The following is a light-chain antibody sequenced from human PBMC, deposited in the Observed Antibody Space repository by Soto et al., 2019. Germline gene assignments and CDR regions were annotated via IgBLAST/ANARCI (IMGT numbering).Light chain of an antibody. V-gene: IGKV3D-20*02. Sequence: EILFTQSPGTLSLSPGERATLSCRASQSVSSSYLAWYQQKPGQAPRLLIYGASNRATGIPARFSGSGSGTDFTLTISSLEPEDFAVYYCQQRSNWLLTFGGGTKVDI. CDR2: GAS. J-gene: IGKJ4*01. CDR1: QSVSSSY. CDR3: QQRSNWLLT.